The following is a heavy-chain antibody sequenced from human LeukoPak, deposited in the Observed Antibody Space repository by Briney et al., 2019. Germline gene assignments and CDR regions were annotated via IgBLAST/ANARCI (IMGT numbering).Heavy chain of an antibody. CDR3: ARDRQQLANFDY. D-gene: IGHD6-13*01. Sequence: GGSLRLSCAASGFTFSGYSMNWVRQAPGKGLEWVSYISSSSITIYYADSVKGRFTISRDNVKNTLYLQMNSLRAEDTAVYYCARDRQQLANFDYWGQGTLVTVSS. CDR1: GFTFSGYS. V-gene: IGHV3-48*01. J-gene: IGHJ4*02. CDR2: ISSSSITI.